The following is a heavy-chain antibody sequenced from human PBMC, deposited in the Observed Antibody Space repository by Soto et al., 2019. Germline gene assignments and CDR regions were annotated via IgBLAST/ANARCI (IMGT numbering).Heavy chain of an antibody. CDR2: INHSGST. CDR1: VGFLRRYY. CDR3: ARGVVPAAMYYYYYMDV. D-gene: IGHD2-2*01. V-gene: IGHV4-34*01. Sequence: SKTLSLSFAVYVGFLRRYYWGGLCQPPGKGLEWIGEINHSGSTNYNPSLKSRVTISVDTSKNQFSLKLSSVTAADTAVYYCARGVVPAAMYYYYYMDVWGKGTTVT. J-gene: IGHJ6*03.